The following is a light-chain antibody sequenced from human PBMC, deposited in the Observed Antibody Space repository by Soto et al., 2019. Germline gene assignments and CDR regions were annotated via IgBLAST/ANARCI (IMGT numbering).Light chain of an antibody. CDR1: QSISSW. J-gene: IGKJ5*01. CDR2: DAS. Sequence: DIQMTQSPSTLSASVGDRVTITCRASQSISSWLAWYQQKPGKAPKLLIYDASSLESGVPSRFSGSGSGTEFTLTINSLQAEDCAVYYCQQYYNWPRTFGQGTRLEI. CDR3: QQYYNWPRT. V-gene: IGKV1-5*01.